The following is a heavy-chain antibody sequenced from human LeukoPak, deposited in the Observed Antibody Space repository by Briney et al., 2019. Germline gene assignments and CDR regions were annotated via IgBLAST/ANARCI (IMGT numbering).Heavy chain of an antibody. V-gene: IGHV4-38-2*02. D-gene: IGHD1-26*01. Sequence: SETLSLTCTVSGYSIISGYHWGWIRQPPGKGLEWIGSIYRDGSTLDSPSFKSRVTISVDTSRNQFHLNLNSVTAADSAVYFCARDLIASGSYGFDYWGQGTLVTVSS. CDR3: ARDLIASGSYGFDY. CDR2: IYRDGST. CDR1: GYSIISGYH. J-gene: IGHJ4*02.